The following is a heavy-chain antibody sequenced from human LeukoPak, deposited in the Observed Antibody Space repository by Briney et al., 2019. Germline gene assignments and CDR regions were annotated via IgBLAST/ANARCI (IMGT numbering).Heavy chain of an antibody. D-gene: IGHD1-26*01. V-gene: IGHV1-2*02. J-gene: IGHJ4*02. CDR2: INPNSGGT. CDR1: GSTFTGNY. CDR3: ARSEWQLLCGFDY. Sequence: ASVKVSCKASGSTFTGNYMHWIRQAPGQGLEWMGWINPNSGGTNYEKKFQGRVTMTRDTSISTAYMELSRLRSDDTAVYYCARSEWQLLCGFDYWGQGTLVTVSS.